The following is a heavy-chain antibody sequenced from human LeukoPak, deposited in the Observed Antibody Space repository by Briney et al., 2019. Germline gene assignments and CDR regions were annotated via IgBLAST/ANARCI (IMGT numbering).Heavy chain of an antibody. V-gene: IGHV3-30*04. CDR2: ISFDGNHK. J-gene: IGHJ4*02. D-gene: IGHD2-2*01. CDR3: ARDAYCSSTSCDDY. CDR1: GFSFTSYA. Sequence: GGSLRLSCAASGFSFTSYAMHWVRQAPGKGLEWVAVISFDGNHKYYADSVKGQFIISRDNSKTTVYLQMNSLRAEDTAVYYCARDAYCSSTSCDDYWGQGTLVTVSS.